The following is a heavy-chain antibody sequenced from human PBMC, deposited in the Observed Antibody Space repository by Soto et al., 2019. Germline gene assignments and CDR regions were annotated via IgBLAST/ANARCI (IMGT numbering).Heavy chain of an antibody. CDR1: GGSFTRYS. J-gene: IGHJ6*01. CDR3: ARPEERGYSADHHYYYALDV. V-gene: IGHV1-69*01. Sequence: QVHLLQSGAEVKKPGSSVKVSCTASGGSFTRYSLSWVRQAPGQGLEWVGGIVPLFGTTNYAQRFQGRVKITADDSTSTAAMELSSLSSDDTAFYYCARPEERGYSADHHYYYALDVWGQGTSVTVTS. CDR2: IVPLFGTT. D-gene: IGHD3-22*01.